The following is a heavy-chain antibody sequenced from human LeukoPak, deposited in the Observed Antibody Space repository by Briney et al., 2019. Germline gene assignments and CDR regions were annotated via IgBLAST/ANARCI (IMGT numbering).Heavy chain of an antibody. Sequence: SETLSLTCTVSAYSISSGYYWGWIRQPPGKGLEWIGEINHSGSTNYNPSLKSRVTISVDTSKNQFSLKLSSVTAADTAVYYCARHKPYYYGSGSKHRNWFDPWGQGTLVTVSS. CDR3: ARHKPYYYGSGSKHRNWFDP. CDR2: INHSGST. CDR1: AYSISSGYY. D-gene: IGHD3-10*01. J-gene: IGHJ5*02. V-gene: IGHV4-38-2*02.